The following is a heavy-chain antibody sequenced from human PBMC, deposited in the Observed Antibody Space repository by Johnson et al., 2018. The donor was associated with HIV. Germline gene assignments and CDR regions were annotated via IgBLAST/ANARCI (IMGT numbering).Heavy chain of an antibody. CDR3: AKGQVVVAATSAFDI. D-gene: IGHD2-15*01. J-gene: IGHJ3*02. Sequence: VQLVESGGGLVQPGGSLELSCAASGFTFSGSAMHWVRQASGKGLEWVGRIRGRANTYATAYAASLKGSFTISRDDSTNTLYLQMNSLRGEDTAVYYCAKGQVVVAATSAFDIWGQGTMVTVSS. CDR1: GFTFSGSA. V-gene: IGHV3-73*02. CDR2: IRGRANTYAT.